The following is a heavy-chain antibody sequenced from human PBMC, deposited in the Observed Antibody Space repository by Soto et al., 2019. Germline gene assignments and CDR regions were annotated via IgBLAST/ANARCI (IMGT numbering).Heavy chain of an antibody. CDR2: ISPGSRYP. Sequence: GGSPRLSCAGSGFTFGDSYMSWIRQAPGKGLEWLSYISPGSRYPAYADSVKGRFTISRDNAKRSLYLQMMSLTAEDTAIYYCVRGGGGGLFDPWGQGTMVTVSS. J-gene: IGHJ5*02. CDR1: GFTFGDSY. V-gene: IGHV3-11*06. D-gene: IGHD2-15*01. CDR3: VRGGGGGLFDP.